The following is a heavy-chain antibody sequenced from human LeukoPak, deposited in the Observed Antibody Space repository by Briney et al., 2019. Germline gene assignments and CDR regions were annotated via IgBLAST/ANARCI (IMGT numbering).Heavy chain of an antibody. V-gene: IGHV3-20*04. CDR3: ARRDIVVVPAAIFGAFDI. Sequence: PGGSLRLSCAASGFTFDDYGMSWVRQAPGKGLEWVSGINWNGGSTGYADSMKGRFTISRDNAKNSLYLQMNSLRAEDTALYYCARRDIVVVPAAIFGAFDIWGQGTMVTVSS. J-gene: IGHJ3*02. D-gene: IGHD2-2*02. CDR2: INWNGGST. CDR1: GFTFDDYG.